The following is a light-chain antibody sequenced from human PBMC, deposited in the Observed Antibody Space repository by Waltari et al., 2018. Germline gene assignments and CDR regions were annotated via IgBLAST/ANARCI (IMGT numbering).Light chain of an antibody. V-gene: IGLV2-23*02. CDR2: GVS. J-gene: IGLJ1*01. CDR1: SPNVGGYNL. CDR3: LSYSGRSDYV. Sequence: QSALTQPASVSGSPGQAITISCPETSPNVGGYNLVPWYRPYPGKAPELMIFGVSERPSGISNRLSGSKSGNTATLTISGLQAEDEADYYCLSYSGRSDYVFGTGTRV.